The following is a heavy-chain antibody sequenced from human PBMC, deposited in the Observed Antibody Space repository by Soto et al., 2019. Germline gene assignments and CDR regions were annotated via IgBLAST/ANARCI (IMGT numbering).Heavy chain of an antibody. CDR3: ARHRYYYDSSGYYLFDY. Sequence: QLQLQESGPGLVKPSETLSLTCTVSGGSISSSSYYWGWIRQPPGKGLEWIGSIYYSGSTNYNPSLKSRVTISVETSKNQFSLKLSSVTPADTAVYYCARHRYYYDSSGYYLFDYWGQGTLVTVSS. J-gene: IGHJ4*02. CDR1: GGSISSSSYY. CDR2: IYYSGST. D-gene: IGHD3-22*01. V-gene: IGHV4-39*01.